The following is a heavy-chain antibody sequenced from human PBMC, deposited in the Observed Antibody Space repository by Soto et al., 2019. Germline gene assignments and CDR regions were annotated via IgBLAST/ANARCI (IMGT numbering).Heavy chain of an antibody. J-gene: IGHJ4*02. Sequence: SETLSLTCNVSGGSISSSSYYWGWIRQPPGKGLEWIGHIFHTGSTYYNPSLKSRVTISVDTSKNQFSLKLSSATATDTAVYYCARRRIVVTTNFDYWGQGTLVTVSS. V-gene: IGHV4-39*01. CDR2: IFHTGST. D-gene: IGHD1-26*01. CDR3: ARRRIVVTTNFDY. CDR1: GGSISSSSYY.